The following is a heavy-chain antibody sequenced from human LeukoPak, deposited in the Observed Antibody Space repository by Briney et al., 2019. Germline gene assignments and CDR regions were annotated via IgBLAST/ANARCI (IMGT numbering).Heavy chain of an antibody. CDR1: GFTFSSYA. J-gene: IGHJ6*02. V-gene: IGHV3-30-3*01. CDR3: ARGNTAMVDGMDV. Sequence: GGSLRLSCAASGFTFSSYAMHWVRQAPGKGLEWVAVISYDGSNKYYADSVKGRFTISRDNSKNTLYLQMNSLRAEDTAVYYCARGNTAMVDGMDVWGQGTTVTVSS. CDR2: ISYDGSNK. D-gene: IGHD5-18*01.